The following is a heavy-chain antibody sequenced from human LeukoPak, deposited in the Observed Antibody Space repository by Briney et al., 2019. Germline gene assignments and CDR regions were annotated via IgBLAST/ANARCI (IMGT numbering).Heavy chain of an antibody. CDR1: GYSFSGYY. CDR3: ARVDNWFDP. V-gene: IGHV1-2*06. CDR2: IKPNSGAT. Sequence: ASVKVPCKASGYSFSGYYLHWVRQAPGQGLEWMGRIKPNSGATDYAQKFQDRVTMTRDTSTGTAYMEVSWLRSEDTAVYYCARVDNWFDPWGQGTLVTVSS. J-gene: IGHJ5*02.